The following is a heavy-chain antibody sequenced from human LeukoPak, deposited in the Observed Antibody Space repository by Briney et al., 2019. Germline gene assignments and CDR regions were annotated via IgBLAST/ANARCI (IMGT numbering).Heavy chain of an antibody. CDR2: IGSSGGSI. D-gene: IGHD6-13*01. CDR1: GFTFNDYY. Sequence: GGSLRLSCAASGFTFNDYYMSWIRQAPGKGLEWISYIGSSGGSINYADSVKGRFTISRDNAKNSLSLQMNSLRAEDTAVYYCARSAAAGFDYWGQGTLVTVSS. V-gene: IGHV3-11*04. CDR3: ARSAAAGFDY. J-gene: IGHJ4*02.